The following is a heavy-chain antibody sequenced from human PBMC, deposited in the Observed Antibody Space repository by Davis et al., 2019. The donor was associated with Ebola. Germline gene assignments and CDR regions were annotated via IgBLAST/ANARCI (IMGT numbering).Heavy chain of an antibody. Sequence: PSETLSLTCTVSGGSISSRNYHWDWIRQRPGKGLEWIGSIFYSGSTYNNPSLQSQVTMSLDTSKNQLSLKVRSVTAADTAVYYCSRRGDYWGQGTLVTVSS. CDR3: SRRGDY. V-gene: IGHV4-39*01. CDR1: GGSISSRNYH. J-gene: IGHJ4*02. CDR2: IFYSGST.